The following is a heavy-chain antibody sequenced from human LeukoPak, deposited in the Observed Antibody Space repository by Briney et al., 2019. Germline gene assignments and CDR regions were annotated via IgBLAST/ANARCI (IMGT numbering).Heavy chain of an antibody. CDR1: GGSFSGYY. CDR2: INHGGST. V-gene: IGHV4-34*01. D-gene: IGHD5-12*01. CDR3: ARDGLRFSFFDP. J-gene: IGHJ5*02. Sequence: SETLPLTCAVYGGSFSGYYWSWICQPPGKGLEWIGEINHGGSTNYNPSLKSRVTISVDTSKNQSSLKLSSVTAAGTAVYYCARDGLRFSFFDPWGQGTLVTVSS.